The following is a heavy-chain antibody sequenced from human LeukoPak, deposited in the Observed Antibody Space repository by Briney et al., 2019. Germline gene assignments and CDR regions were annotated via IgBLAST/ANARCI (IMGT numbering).Heavy chain of an antibody. CDR1: GFTFSSYA. D-gene: IGHD2-2*01. Sequence: GRSLRLSCAASGFTFSSYAMHWVRQAPGKGLEWVAVISYDGSNKYYADSVKGRFTISRDNSKNTLYLQMNSLRAEGTAVYYCARDRGAIAYFDYWGQGTLVTVSS. V-gene: IGHV3-30-3*01. CDR2: ISYDGSNK. J-gene: IGHJ4*02. CDR3: ARDRGAIAYFDY.